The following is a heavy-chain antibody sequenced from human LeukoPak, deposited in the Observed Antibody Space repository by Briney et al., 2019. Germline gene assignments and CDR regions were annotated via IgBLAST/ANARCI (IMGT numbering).Heavy chain of an antibody. CDR3: ARGVAGEVSLFDY. J-gene: IGHJ4*02. D-gene: IGHD6-19*01. Sequence: SETLSLTCTVSGASISAYSWSWIRQPPGKGLEWIGCIHYSGNTHCNPSLESRVTLSVDTSKNQFSLKLSSVTAADTAVYYCARGVAGEVSLFDYWGQGTLVTVSS. CDR1: GASISAYS. V-gene: IGHV4-59*08. CDR2: IHYSGNT.